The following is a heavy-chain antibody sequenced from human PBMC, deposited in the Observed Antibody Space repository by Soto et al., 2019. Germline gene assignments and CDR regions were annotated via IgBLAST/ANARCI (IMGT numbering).Heavy chain of an antibody. V-gene: IGHV3-23*01. CDR1: GFTFSVYA. D-gene: IGHD6-19*01. CDR2: ISGSPGST. CDR3: VRRNGLTVAGIHHFDY. Sequence: GGSLRLSCGASGFTFSVYAMTWVRQAPGKGLEWVSTISGSPGSTYFADSVKGRFTMSRDNSNNTLYLQMNRLRAEDTAVYFCVRRNGLTVAGIHHFDYWGPGXLVTVSS. J-gene: IGHJ4*02.